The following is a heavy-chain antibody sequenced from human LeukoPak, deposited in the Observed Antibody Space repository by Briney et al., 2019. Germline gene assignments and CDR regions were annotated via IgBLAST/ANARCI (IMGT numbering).Heavy chain of an antibody. CDR1: SDSISSYY. J-gene: IGHJ5*01. D-gene: IGHD1-26*01. Sequence: KPSETLSLTCTVSSDSISSYYWNCIRQPPGKGLEWIAYINYRGATNYNPSLKTRVTISADTSKNQFSLKLTSVTAADTAVYYCASGRHNWFDSWGQGTLVTVSS. CDR3: ASGRHNWFDS. V-gene: IGHV4-59*01. CDR2: INYRGAT.